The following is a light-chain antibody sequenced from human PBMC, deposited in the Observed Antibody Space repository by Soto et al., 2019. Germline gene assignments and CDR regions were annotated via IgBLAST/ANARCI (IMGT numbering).Light chain of an antibody. J-gene: IGLJ1*01. Sequence: QSVLTQPASVSGSPGQSITISCTGTSSNVGIYKLVSWYQQHPGKAPKLMIFEVNKRPSGVSNRFSGSKSGNTASLTISGLKVEDEADYYCCSSGGSPTYVFGTGTKLTVL. CDR1: SSNVGIYKL. V-gene: IGLV2-23*02. CDR2: EVN. CDR3: CSSGGSPTYV.